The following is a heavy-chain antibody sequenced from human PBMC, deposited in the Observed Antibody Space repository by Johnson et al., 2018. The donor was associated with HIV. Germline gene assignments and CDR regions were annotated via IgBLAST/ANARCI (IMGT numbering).Heavy chain of an antibody. V-gene: IGHV3-66*01. Sequence: VLLVESGGGLVQPGGSLRLSCAASGFTVSNKYMTWVRQSPWKGLEWVSVIYSGGSTYYADSVKGRFTISRDNSKNTVYLQMPSLRAEDTAVYYCARDRQSGGGDADAFDIWGQGTMVSVSS. CDR3: ARDRQSGGGDADAFDI. J-gene: IGHJ3*02. CDR2: IYSGGST. D-gene: IGHD1-26*01. CDR1: GFTVSNKY.